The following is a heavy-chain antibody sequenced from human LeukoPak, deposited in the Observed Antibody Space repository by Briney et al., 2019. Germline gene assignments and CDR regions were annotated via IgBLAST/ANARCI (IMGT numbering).Heavy chain of an antibody. V-gene: IGHV4-59*12. D-gene: IGHD3-3*01. Sequence: SETLSLTCTVSGDSFSYFYWSWIRQPPGKGLEWIGYIYNSGSTNYNPSPKSRVTISLDTSKNQFSLKLSSVTAADTAVYYCARVGYDFWSGYPNWFDPWGQGTLVTVSS. CDR3: ARVGYDFWSGYPNWFDP. CDR1: GDSFSYFY. CDR2: IYNSGST. J-gene: IGHJ5*02.